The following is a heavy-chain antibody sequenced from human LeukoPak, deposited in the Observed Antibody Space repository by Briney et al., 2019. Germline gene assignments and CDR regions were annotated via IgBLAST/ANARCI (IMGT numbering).Heavy chain of an antibody. CDR1: GYSISISYY. Sequence: SEPLSLTCAVSGYSISISYYWGWIRQPPGKGLEWIASIFHGGTTYYNPSLKSRVTISVDTSKNQFSLKLSSVTAADTAVYYCARHPVYLPFDYWGQGTLVTVSS. D-gene: IGHD2-8*01. CDR2: IFHGGTT. CDR3: ARHPVYLPFDY. J-gene: IGHJ4*02. V-gene: IGHV4-38-2*01.